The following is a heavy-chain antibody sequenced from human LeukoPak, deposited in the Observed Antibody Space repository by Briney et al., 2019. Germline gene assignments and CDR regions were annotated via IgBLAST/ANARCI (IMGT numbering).Heavy chain of an antibody. CDR3: AREPNCSGGSCYSPFQH. D-gene: IGHD2-15*01. CDR1: GYTFTGYY. V-gene: IGHV1-2*02. Sequence: ASVKVSCKASGYTFTGYYMHWVRHAPGQGLVWMGWINPNSGGTNYAQKFQGRVTMTRDTSISTAYMELSRLRSGDTAVYYCAREPNCSGGSCYSPFQHWGQGTLVTVSS. J-gene: IGHJ1*01. CDR2: INPNSGGT.